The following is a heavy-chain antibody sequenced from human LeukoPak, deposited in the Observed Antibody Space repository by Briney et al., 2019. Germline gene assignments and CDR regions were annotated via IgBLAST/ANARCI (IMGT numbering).Heavy chain of an antibody. D-gene: IGHD3-9*01. J-gene: IGHJ5*02. Sequence: GGSLRLSCTASGFTFSNFWMSWVRQAPGKGLEWVANIKTDGSEKYYVDSVKGRFTISRDNAKNSLYLQMNSLRAEDTAVYYCARDYTGYFPWGQGTLVIVSS. CDR2: IKTDGSEK. V-gene: IGHV3-7*03. CDR3: ARDYTGYFP. CDR1: GFTFSNFW.